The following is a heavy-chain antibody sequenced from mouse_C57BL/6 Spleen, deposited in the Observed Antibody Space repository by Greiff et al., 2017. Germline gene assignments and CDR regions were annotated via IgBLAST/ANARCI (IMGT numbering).Heavy chain of an antibody. D-gene: IGHD1-1*01. CDR2: IYPGSGST. J-gene: IGHJ4*01. V-gene: IGHV1-55*01. CDR1: GYTFTSYW. Sequence: VQLQQPGAELVKPGASVKMSCKASGYTFTSYWITWVKQRPGQGLEWIGDIYPGSGSTNYNEKFKSKATLTVDTSSSTAYMQLSSLTSEDSAVYYCARWGYYGSEDYAMDYWGQGTSVTVSS. CDR3: ARWGYYGSEDYAMDY.